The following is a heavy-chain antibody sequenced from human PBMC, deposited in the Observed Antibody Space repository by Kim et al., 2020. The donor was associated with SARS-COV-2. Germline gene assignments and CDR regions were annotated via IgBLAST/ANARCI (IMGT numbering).Heavy chain of an antibody. CDR2: ISYDGSNK. Sequence: GGSLRLSCAASGFTFSSYAMHWVRQAPGKGLEWVAVISYDGSNKYYADSVKGRFTISRDNSKNTLYLQMNSLRAEDTAVYYCARVRSLLLRHAEYFQHWG. J-gene: IGHJ1*01. V-gene: IGHV3-30-3*01. D-gene: IGHD3-22*01. CDR3: ARVRSLLLRHAEYFQH. CDR1: GFTFSSYA.